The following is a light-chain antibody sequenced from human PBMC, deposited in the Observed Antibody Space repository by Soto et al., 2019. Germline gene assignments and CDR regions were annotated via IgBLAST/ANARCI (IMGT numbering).Light chain of an antibody. CDR3: QQYHAWPPGT. J-gene: IGKJ4*01. CDR1: QSVETF. CDR2: GAS. Sequence: DIVMTQSPAILSVSPGERATLSCRASQSVETFLAWFQHKAGQAPRLLIFGASTRAAGVPARFSGGGSGTEFTLTNDSLRSEDFAVYFCQQYHAWPPGTFGGGTKVEIK. V-gene: IGKV3-15*01.